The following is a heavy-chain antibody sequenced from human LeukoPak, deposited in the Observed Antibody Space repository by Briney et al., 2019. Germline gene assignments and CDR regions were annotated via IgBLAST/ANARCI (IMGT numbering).Heavy chain of an antibody. V-gene: IGHV4-34*01. D-gene: IGHD3-22*01. Sequence: SETLSLTCAVYDGSFSGYYWSWIRQPPGKGLEWIGEINHSGSTNYNPSLRSRVTTSVDTSKNQFSLKLSSVTAADTALYYCARYSGYYLSYFDSWGQGTLVTVSS. CDR2: INHSGST. CDR1: DGSFSGYY. CDR3: ARYSGYYLSYFDS. J-gene: IGHJ4*02.